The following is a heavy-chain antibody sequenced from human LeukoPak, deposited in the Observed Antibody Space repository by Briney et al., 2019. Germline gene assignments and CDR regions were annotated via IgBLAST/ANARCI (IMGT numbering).Heavy chain of an antibody. CDR1: GGSFSSYA. V-gene: IGHV1-2*02. Sequence: ASVKVSCKASGGSFSSYAISWVRQAPGQGLEWMGWINPNSGGTNYAQKFQGRVTMTRDTSISTAYMELSRLRSDDTAVYYCARHSGIPPPLLRYFPPGYMDVWGKGTTVTISS. J-gene: IGHJ6*03. D-gene: IGHD3-9*01. CDR2: INPNSGGT. CDR3: ARHSGIPPPLLRYFPPGYMDV.